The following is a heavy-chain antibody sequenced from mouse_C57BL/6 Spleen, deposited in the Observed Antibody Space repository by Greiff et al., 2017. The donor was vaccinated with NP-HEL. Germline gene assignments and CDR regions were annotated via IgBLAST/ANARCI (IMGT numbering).Heavy chain of an antibody. CDR1: GYTFTDYY. Sequence: VQLKESGPELVKPGASVKISCKASGYTFTDYYMNWVKQSHGKSLEWIGDINPNNGGTSYNQKFKGKATLTVDKSSSTAYMELRSLTSEDSAVYYCARNYGSSQRFAYWGQGTLVTVSA. D-gene: IGHD1-1*01. V-gene: IGHV1-26*01. CDR2: INPNNGGT. J-gene: IGHJ3*01. CDR3: ARNYGSSQRFAY.